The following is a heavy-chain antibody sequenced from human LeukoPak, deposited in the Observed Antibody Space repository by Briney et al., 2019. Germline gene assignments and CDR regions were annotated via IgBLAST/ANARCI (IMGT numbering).Heavy chain of an antibody. CDR1: GNSISSGDNY. V-gene: IGHV4-61*02. J-gene: IGHJ6*03. D-gene: IGHD4-11*01. Sequence: SETLSLTCTVSGNSISSGDNYWSWIRQPAGKGLEWIGRIYTSGSTNYNPSLKSRVTISVDTSKNQFSLKLSSVTAADTAVYYCARGALQPYYYYMDVWGKGTTVTVSS. CDR3: ARGALQPYYYYMDV. CDR2: IYTSGST.